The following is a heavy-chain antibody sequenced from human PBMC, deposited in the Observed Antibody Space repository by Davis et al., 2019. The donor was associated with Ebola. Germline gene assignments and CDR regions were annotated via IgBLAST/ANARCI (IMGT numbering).Heavy chain of an antibody. Sequence: GESLKISCAASGFTFSSYAMSWVRQAPGKGLEWVSAISGSGGSTYYADSVKGRFTISRDDSKNTAYLQMNSLKTEDTAVYYCTITTTALDYWGQGTLVTVSS. CDR2: ISGSGGST. CDR1: GFTFSSYA. D-gene: IGHD1-20*01. J-gene: IGHJ4*02. CDR3: TITTTALDY. V-gene: IGHV3-23*01.